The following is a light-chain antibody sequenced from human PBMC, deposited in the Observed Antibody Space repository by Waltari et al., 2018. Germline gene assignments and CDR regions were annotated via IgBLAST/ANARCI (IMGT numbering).Light chain of an antibody. V-gene: IGLV2-23*01. CDR2: EGT. CDR1: SSDVGSSNR. CDR3: CAHAGGGTHYA. Sequence: QSALTQPASVSGSPGQSITISCTGTSSDVGSSNRVSWYQQHPGKGPKILIYEGTQRLSGVSDRFSRSKSGNTASLTLSGLQPEDEADYYCCAHAGGGTHYAFGTGTKVTVL. J-gene: IGLJ1*01.